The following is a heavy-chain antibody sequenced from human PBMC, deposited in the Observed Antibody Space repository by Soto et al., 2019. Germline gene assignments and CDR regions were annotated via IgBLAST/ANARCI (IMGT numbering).Heavy chain of an antibody. CDR2: IDNDGGTT. Sequence: EVQLVDSGGGSVQPGGSLRLSCAASGFTFSSYFMYWVRQAPGKGLVWVSRIDNDGGTTNYADSVKGRFTISRDNAKHTLYLQMNSLRAVDTAVYYCTRGYYGPDYWGQGTVVTVSS. D-gene: IGHD3-10*01. CDR3: TRGYYGPDY. J-gene: IGHJ4*02. V-gene: IGHV3-74*01. CDR1: GFTFSSYF.